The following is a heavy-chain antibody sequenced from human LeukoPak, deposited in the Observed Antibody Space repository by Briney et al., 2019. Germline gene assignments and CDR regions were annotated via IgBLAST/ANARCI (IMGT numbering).Heavy chain of an antibody. J-gene: IGHJ4*02. Sequence: GASVKVSCKPSGYTFSDFGITWVRQAPGQGLEWMGWISGDSGQTNYAQKVQGRVTMTTDTSTSTAYMELRSLTSDDTAVYYCARGGWIAAAGRGGYFDYWGQGTLVSVSS. D-gene: IGHD6-25*01. V-gene: IGHV1-18*01. CDR3: ARGGWIAAAGRGGYFDY. CDR2: ISGDSGQT. CDR1: GYTFSDFG.